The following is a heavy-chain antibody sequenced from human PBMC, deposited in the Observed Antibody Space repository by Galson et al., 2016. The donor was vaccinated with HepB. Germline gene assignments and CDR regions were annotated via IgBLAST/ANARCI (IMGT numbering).Heavy chain of an antibody. J-gene: IGHJ5*02. CDR3: AGNDCSGSTCSDWLDP. CDR2: IYYSGST. Sequence: SETLSLTCTVSGGSVSSSSHWGWIRQPPGKGLEWIGSIYYSGSTYYNPSLKSRITISVDTSKNQFSLKLSSVTAADTAVYYCAGNDCSGSTCSDWLDPWGQGTLVTVSS. CDR1: GGSVSSSSH. D-gene: IGHD2-15*01. V-gene: IGHV4-39*07.